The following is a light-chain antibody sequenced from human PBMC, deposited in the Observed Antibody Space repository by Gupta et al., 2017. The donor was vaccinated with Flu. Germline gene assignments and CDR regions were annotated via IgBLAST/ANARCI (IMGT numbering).Light chain of an antibody. J-gene: IGLJ2*01. CDR1: SSDVGSYNL. Sequence: SITISCTGTSSDVGSYNLVSWYQQHPGKAPKIMVYEVTKRPSGVSNRFSGSKSGNTASLTISGLQAEDEADYYCCSYAGSSIAVFGGGTKLTVL. CDR3: CSYAGSSIAV. V-gene: IGLV2-23*02. CDR2: EVT.